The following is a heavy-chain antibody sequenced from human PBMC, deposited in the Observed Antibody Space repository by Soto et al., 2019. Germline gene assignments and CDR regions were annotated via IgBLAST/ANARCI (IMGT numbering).Heavy chain of an antibody. V-gene: IGHV1-69*01. CDR2: IIPIFGTA. CDR3: ARDGSGYRSRASPMDV. CDR1: GDTFSSYA. D-gene: IGHD3-22*01. Sequence: QVQLVQSGAEVKKPGSSVKVSCKASGDTFSSYAISWVRQAPGQGLEWMGGIIPIFGTANYAQKFQGRVTITADESTRTAYMELSSLRSEDPAVYYCARDGSGYRSRASPMDVWGQGTTVTVSS. J-gene: IGHJ6*02.